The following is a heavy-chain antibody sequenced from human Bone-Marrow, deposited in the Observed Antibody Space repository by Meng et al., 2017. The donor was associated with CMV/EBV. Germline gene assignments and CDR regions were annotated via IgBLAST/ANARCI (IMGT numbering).Heavy chain of an antibody. Sequence: ASGFTFSSPWMHWVRQAPGKGLMWVSRINSDGSGTHYADSVKGRFTISRDDSKNTLYLQMNSLKTEDTAVYYCTRRDSNTWSDFDYWGQGTLVTVSS. CDR1: GFTFSSPW. J-gene: IGHJ4*02. CDR2: INSDGSGT. V-gene: IGHV3-74*01. CDR3: TRRDSNTWSDFDY. D-gene: IGHD6-13*01.